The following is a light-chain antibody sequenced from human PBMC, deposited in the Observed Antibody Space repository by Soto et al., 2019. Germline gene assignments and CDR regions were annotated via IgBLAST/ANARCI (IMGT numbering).Light chain of an antibody. V-gene: IGKV3-20*01. CDR2: GAS. J-gene: IGKJ1*01. Sequence: EIVLTQSPGTLSLSPGERATLSCRASQSVSSSYLAWNQQKPGQAPRLLIYGASSRATGIPDRFSGSGSGTDFTLTISRLEPEDFAVYYCQQHGNSPRTFGQGTKVDIK. CDR1: QSVSSSY. CDR3: QQHGNSPRT.